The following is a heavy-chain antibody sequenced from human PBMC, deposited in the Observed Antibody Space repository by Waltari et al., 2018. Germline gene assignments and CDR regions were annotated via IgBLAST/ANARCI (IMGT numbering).Heavy chain of an antibody. D-gene: IGHD4-17*01. CDR2: INPNLCKG. J-gene: IGHJ4*02. CDR3: ARRTTVTTGLDY. CDR1: GGPLRSYA. V-gene: IGHV1-69*09. Sequence: QVQLVQSGAEVKKPGSSVKVSCKASGGPLRSYAISWVRTAPGQGLEWVGRINPNLCKGNLRTEVQGKSKNYGDESTSTAYMELSSLRSEDTAVYYCARRTTVTTGLDYWGQGTLVTVSS.